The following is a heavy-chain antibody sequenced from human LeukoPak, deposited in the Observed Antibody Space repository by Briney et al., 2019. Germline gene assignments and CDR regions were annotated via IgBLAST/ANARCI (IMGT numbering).Heavy chain of an antibody. V-gene: IGHV4-34*01. CDR2: INDSGST. Sequence: PSETLSLTCAVYGGSFSGYYWSCIRQPPGKGLEWIGEINDSGSTNYNPSLKSRVIISVDTSKNQFSLKLSSVTAADTAVYYCARAIIVVVPAAKVVGWFDPWGQGTLVTVSS. J-gene: IGHJ5*02. CDR3: ARAIIVVVPAAKVVGWFDP. D-gene: IGHD2-2*01. CDR1: GGSFSGYY.